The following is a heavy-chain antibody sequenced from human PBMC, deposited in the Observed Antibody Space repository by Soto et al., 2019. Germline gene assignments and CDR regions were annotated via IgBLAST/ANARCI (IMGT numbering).Heavy chain of an antibody. CDR3: AREVASYDRSGFFDY. D-gene: IGHD3-22*01. CDR2: ISYDGNNK. Sequence: GWSLRRSCAGSGFIFSNSAFHWVRQAPGKGLEWVALISYDGNNKYYADSVKGRFTISRDNSKNTLYLQMHSLRADDTAVYYCAREVASYDRSGFFDYGGQGA. CDR1: GFIFSNSA. V-gene: IGHV3-30-3*01. J-gene: IGHJ4*02.